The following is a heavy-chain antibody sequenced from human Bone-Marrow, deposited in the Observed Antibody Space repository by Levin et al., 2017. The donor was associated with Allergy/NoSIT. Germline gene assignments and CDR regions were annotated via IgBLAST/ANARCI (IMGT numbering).Heavy chain of an antibody. D-gene: IGHD3-9*01. Sequence: ASVKVSCKATGYSFINYYIHWVRQAPGQGLEWLGIINPRTTDTNYAQRFQGRVTVTMDTSTTTVHMVLTSLRSEDTAIYYCARAFDNNESPDFWGQGTLVTVSS. V-gene: IGHV1-46*01. J-gene: IGHJ4*02. CDR3: ARAFDNNESPDF. CDR1: GYSFINYY. CDR2: INPRTTDT.